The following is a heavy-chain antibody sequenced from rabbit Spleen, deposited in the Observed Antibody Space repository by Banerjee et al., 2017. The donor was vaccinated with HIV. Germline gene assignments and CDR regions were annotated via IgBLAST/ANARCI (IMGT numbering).Heavy chain of an antibody. CDR2: IYAGSSGST. Sequence: QSLEESGGDLVKPGASLTLTCTASGFSFSSNYWICWVRQAPGKGLEWIACIYAGSSGSTYYASWAKGRFTISKTSSTTVTLQMTSLTAADTATYFCVRDQAGDADYGPYYLNLWGQGTLVTVS. D-gene: IGHD2-1*01. CDR1: GFSFSSNYW. J-gene: IGHJ4*01. V-gene: IGHV1S40*01. CDR3: VRDQAGDADYGPYYLNL.